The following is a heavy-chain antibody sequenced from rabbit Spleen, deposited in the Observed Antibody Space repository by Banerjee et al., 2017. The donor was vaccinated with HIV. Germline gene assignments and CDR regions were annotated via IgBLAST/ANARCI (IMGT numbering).Heavy chain of an antibody. D-gene: IGHD1-1*01. CDR1: GVSFSSNNY. CDR3: ARRDDVGVYWDL. J-gene: IGHJ6*01. CDR2: IHVGSSGFT. V-gene: IGHV1S40*01. Sequence: QSLEESGGDLVKPGASLTLTCTASGVSFSSNNYMCWVRLAPGKGLEWIACIHVGSSGFTYFATWAKGRFTCSKTSSTTVTLQMTRLTAADTATYFCARRDDVGVYWDLWGQGTLVTVS.